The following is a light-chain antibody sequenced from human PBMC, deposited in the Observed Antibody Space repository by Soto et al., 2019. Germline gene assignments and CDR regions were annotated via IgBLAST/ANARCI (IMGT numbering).Light chain of an antibody. Sequence: DIQMTQSPSTLSASVGDRVTITCRASQSISNWLAWYQQKPGKAPKLLIYDASSLESGVPSRFSGSISGTEFTLTINSLQPDDFATYYCQHYNTYPYTFGQGTQLEIK. CDR1: QSISNW. CDR2: DAS. V-gene: IGKV1-5*01. CDR3: QHYNTYPYT. J-gene: IGKJ2*01.